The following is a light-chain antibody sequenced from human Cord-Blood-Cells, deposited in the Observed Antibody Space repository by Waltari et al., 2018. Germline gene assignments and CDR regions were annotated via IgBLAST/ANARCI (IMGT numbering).Light chain of an antibody. V-gene: IGKV3-20*01. CDR1: QSVSSRD. CDR3: QQYGSSPRT. Sequence: EILLTQSPGTLSLSQGERATLSCRASQSVSSRDLALYQQKPGQAPRLLIYGASSRATGIPDRFSGSGSGTDFTLTISRLEPEDFAVYYCQQYGSSPRTFGQGTKVEIK. J-gene: IGKJ1*01. CDR2: GAS.